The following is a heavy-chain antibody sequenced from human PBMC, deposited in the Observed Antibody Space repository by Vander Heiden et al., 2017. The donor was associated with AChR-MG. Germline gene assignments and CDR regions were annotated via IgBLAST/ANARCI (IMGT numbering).Heavy chain of an antibody. J-gene: IGHJ5*02. CDR2: INSDGSST. V-gene: IGHV3-74*01. CDR1: GFTFSSYW. Sequence: EVQLVESGGGLVQPGGSLRLSCAVSGFTFSSYWMHWVRQAPGKGLVWVSRINSDGSSTSYADSVKGRFTISRDNAKNTLYLQMNSLRAEDTAVYYCAREGTIGDYVWGSYRNYNWFDPWGQGTLVTVSS. D-gene: IGHD3-16*02. CDR3: AREGTIGDYVWGSYRNYNWFDP.